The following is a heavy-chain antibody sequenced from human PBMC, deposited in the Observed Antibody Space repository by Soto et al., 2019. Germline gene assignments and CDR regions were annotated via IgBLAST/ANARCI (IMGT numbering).Heavy chain of an antibody. J-gene: IGHJ6*02. V-gene: IGHV3-23*01. CDR1: GFPLSTYG. Sequence: EVQLLESGGGLVQPGGSLRLSCAASGFPLSTYGMTWVRQAPGKGLEWVSAITGTGGNTYYVDSVKGRFTSSRDNSKKMLYLQVKSLRVEDTAVYYCARIRGYWYGLDVWGQGATVTVSS. CDR3: ARIRGYWYGLDV. CDR2: ITGTGGNT.